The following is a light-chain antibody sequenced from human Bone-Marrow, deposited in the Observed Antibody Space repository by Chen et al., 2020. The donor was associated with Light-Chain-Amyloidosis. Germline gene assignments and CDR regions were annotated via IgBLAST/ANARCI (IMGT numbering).Light chain of an antibody. CDR1: QSVDSSY. CDR3: QQYGSSPQT. Sequence: EIVLTQSPGTVSLSPGERVTLSCRASQSVDSSYLAWYQQRPGQAPRLLIYGASSRTTGIPGRFSGSGSGTDFTLTISRLEPEGFAVYYCQQYGSSPQTFGQGTKVEIK. J-gene: IGKJ1*01. CDR2: GAS. V-gene: IGKV3-20*01.